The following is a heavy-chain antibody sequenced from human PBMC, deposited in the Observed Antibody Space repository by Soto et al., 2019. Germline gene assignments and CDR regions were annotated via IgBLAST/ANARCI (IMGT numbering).Heavy chain of an antibody. D-gene: IGHD5-12*01. CDR1: GGSISSSNW. V-gene: IGHV4-4*02. CDR3: ARDPIGYGGWFDP. J-gene: IGHJ5*02. Sequence: SETLSLTCAVSGGSISSSNWWSWVRQPPGKGLEWIGEIYHSGSTNYNPSLKSRVTISVDKSKNQFSLKLSSVTAADTAVYYCARDPIGYGGWFDPWGQGTLVTVSS. CDR2: IYHSGST.